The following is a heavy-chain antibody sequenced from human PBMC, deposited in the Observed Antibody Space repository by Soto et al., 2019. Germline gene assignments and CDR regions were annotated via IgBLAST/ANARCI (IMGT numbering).Heavy chain of an antibody. CDR1: GFFFQNYA. CDR2: IFYDGSND. Sequence: GSLRLSCAGSGFFFQNYAMHWVRLAPGKGLEWVAYIFYDGSNDNYAESVKGRFTVSRDNSEGMLYLQMNNLSVEDTGVYFCARAMTMTLARIFGMDVWGPGTTVTVSS. CDR3: ARAMTMTLARIFGMDV. D-gene: IGHD3-3*01. J-gene: IGHJ6*02. V-gene: IGHV3-33*01.